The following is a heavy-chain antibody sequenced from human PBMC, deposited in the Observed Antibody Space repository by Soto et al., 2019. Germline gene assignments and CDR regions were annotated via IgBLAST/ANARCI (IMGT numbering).Heavy chain of an antibody. J-gene: IGHJ4*02. CDR2: INHSGST. CDR1: GGSFSGYY. CDR3: ARETLWYYYDSSGSDY. V-gene: IGHV4-34*01. D-gene: IGHD3-22*01. Sequence: PSETLSLTCAVYGGSFSGYYWSWIRQPPGKGLEWIGEINHSGSTNYNPSLKSRVTISVDTSKNQFSLKLSSVTAADTAVYYCARETLWYYYDSSGSDYWGQGTLVTVSS.